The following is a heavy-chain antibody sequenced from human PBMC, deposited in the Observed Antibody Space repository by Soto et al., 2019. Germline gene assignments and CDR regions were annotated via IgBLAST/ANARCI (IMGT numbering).Heavy chain of an antibody. V-gene: IGHV3-15*01. CDR2: IKSKTDGGTT. J-gene: IGHJ4*02. Sequence: PWGSLRLSCASSGFTFSNAWMIWVRQAPGKGLEWVGRIKSKTDGGTTDYAAPVKGRFTISRDDSKNTLYLQMNSLKTEDTAVYYCTTYCSGGSCYSWFDYWGQGTLVTVSS. CDR1: GFTFSNAW. CDR3: TTYCSGGSCYSWFDY. D-gene: IGHD2-15*01.